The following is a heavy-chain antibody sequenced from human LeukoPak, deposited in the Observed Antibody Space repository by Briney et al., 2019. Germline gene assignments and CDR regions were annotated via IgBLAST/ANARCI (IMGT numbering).Heavy chain of an antibody. Sequence: GSLRLSCAPSGFTFSPYAMYWVRQPPGKGLEWIGEINHSGEINHSGSTNYNPSLKSRVTISVDTSKNQFSLKLSSVTAADTAVYYCARNYDSSAFYLAYWGQGTLVTVSS. J-gene: IGHJ4*02. V-gene: IGHV4-34*01. CDR1: GFTFSPYA. CDR3: ARNYDSSAFYLAY. CDR2: INHSGEINHSGST. D-gene: IGHD3-22*01.